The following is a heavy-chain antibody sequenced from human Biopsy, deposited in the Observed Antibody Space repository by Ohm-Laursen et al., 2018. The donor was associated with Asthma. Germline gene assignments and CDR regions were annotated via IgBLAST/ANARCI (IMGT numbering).Heavy chain of an antibody. J-gene: IGHJ6*02. CDR2: INTNTGNP. CDR3: ARGLLGMDV. CDR1: GYIFTSPA. D-gene: IGHD2-15*01. V-gene: IGHV7-4-1*02. Sequence: ASVKVSCKASGYIFTSPAMNWVRQAPGQGLEWMGRINTNTGNPTYAQGFTGRFVFSLDTSVSTAYLQISSLKADDTAVYYCARGLLGMDVWGQGTTVTVSS.